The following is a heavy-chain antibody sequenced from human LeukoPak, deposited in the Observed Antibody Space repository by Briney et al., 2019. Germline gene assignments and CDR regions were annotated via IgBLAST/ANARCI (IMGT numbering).Heavy chain of an antibody. V-gene: IGHV3-30-3*01. CDR1: GFIFANYA. CDR2: ISYDGATS. J-gene: IGHJ4*02. D-gene: IGHD1-26*01. CDR3: ARTSGREKNFDF. Sequence: LSGGSLRLSCAASGFIFANYAMHWVRQAPGKGLEWVSLISYDGATSFYADSMKGRFTVSRDNSNNTLYLHLSGLKTEDTAIYYCARTSGREKNFDFWGQGILVTVST.